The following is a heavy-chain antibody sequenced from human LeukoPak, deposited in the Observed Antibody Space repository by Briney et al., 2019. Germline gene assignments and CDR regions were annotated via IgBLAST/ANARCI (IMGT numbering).Heavy chain of an antibody. D-gene: IGHD6-13*01. CDR3: AILRGYSSSWYNWFDP. CDR1: GGTFSSYA. Sequence: SVKVSCKASGGTFSSYAISWVRQAPGQGLEWMGRIIPIFGTANYAQKFQGRVTITTDESTSTAYMELSSLRSEDTAVYYCAILRGYSSSWYNWFDPWGQGTLVTVSS. J-gene: IGHJ5*02. CDR2: IIPIFGTA. V-gene: IGHV1-69*05.